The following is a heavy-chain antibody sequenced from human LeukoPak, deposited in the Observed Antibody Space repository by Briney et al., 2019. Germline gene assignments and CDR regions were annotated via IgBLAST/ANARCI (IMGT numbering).Heavy chain of an antibody. CDR1: GFTFSSYA. V-gene: IGHV3-23*01. CDR3: TRNWDS. CDR2: ISGSGGST. Sequence: GGSLRLSCAASGFTFSSYAMNWVRQAPGKGLEWVSAISGSGGSTYYADSVKGRFTISRDNAKNSLYLQMNSLRVEDTAVYYCTRNWDSWGQGTLVTVSS. D-gene: IGHD1-1*01. J-gene: IGHJ4*02.